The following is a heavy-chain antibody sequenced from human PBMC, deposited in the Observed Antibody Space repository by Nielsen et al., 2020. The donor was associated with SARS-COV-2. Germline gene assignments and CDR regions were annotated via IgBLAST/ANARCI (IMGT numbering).Heavy chain of an antibody. J-gene: IGHJ6*03. V-gene: IGHV1-3*01. CDR2: SNAAKDNT. D-gene: IGHD2-2*01. Sequence: ASVKVSCKASGYTFTTYAVHWVRQAPGQRLEWMGWSNAAKDNTKYSQKFQGRVSVTSDTSASTGFVELSGLRSEDTAMFYCARRVVVVQTGFHYSYMDVWGKGTTVTVSS. CDR1: GYTFTTYA. CDR3: ARRVVVVQTGFHYSYMDV.